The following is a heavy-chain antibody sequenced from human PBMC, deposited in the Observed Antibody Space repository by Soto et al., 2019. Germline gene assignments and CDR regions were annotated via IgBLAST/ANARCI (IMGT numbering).Heavy chain of an antibody. J-gene: IGHJ4*02. CDR3: AKAVAYRLEL. D-gene: IGHD2-8*02. Sequence: QVQLQESGPGLVKPSGTLSLTCGVSGASITNSHWLGWVRQPPGEGLEWIGAIYHSGSTNYNPSHRRRVTNSVDEAKTQIPLWLNSVPDPDTGVNSCAKAVAYRLELWGPGTLVTVSS. CDR2: IYHSGST. CDR1: GASITNSHW. V-gene: IGHV4-4*02.